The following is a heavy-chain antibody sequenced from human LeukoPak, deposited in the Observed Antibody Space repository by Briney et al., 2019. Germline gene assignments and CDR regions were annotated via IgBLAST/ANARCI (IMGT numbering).Heavy chain of an antibody. CDR3: ARGRIVVVPAAILVPYYYYYGMDV. CDR1: GGSFSGYY. J-gene: IGHJ6*02. CDR2: INHSGST. Sequence: SETLSLTCAVYGGSFSGYYWSWIRQPPGKGLEWIGEINHSGSTNYNPSLKSRVTISVDTSKNQFSLKLSSVTAADTAVYYCARGRIVVVPAAILVPYYYYYGMDVWGQGTTVTVSS. D-gene: IGHD2-2*02. V-gene: IGHV4-34*01.